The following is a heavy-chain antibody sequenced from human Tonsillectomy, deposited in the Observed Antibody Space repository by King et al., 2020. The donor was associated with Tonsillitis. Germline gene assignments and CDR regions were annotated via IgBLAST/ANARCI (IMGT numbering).Heavy chain of an antibody. CDR3: ASHYCGGDCYPIAAFFDY. Sequence: QLQESGPGLVKPSETLSLTCTVSGGSISSTRYYWGWIRQPPGKGLEWIGSIYSSGSTYYNPSLKSRVTMSVDTSKNQFSLKLRSVTAADTTVYYCASHYCGGDCYPIAAFFDYWGRGTLVTVSS. J-gene: IGHJ4*02. CDR2: IYSSGST. V-gene: IGHV4-39*01. D-gene: IGHD2-21*02. CDR1: GGSISSTRYY.